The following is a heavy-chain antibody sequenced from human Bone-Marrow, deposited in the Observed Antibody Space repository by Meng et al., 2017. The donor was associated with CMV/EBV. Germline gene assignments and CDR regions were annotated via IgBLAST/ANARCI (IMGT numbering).Heavy chain of an antibody. D-gene: IGHD2-2*01. J-gene: IGHJ3*02. CDR2: IIPILRVV. V-gene: IGHV1-69*10. CDR3: ARGSVVVPAAILNDFDI. Sequence: SVKVSCKASGGTFSSYAISWVRQAPGQGLEWMGGIIPILRVVNYAQKFQGRVTMTRDTSTSTVYMELSSLRSEDTAVYYCARGSVVVPAAILNDFDIWGQGTMVTVSS. CDR1: GGTFSSYA.